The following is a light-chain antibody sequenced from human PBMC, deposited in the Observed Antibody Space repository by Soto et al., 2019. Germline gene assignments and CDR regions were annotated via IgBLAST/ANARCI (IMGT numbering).Light chain of an antibody. CDR2: DAS. J-gene: IGKJ1*01. CDR3: QQYNNYST. CDR1: QSISDW. Sequence: DIPMTQSPSTLSASVGDRVTITCRASQSISDWLAWFQLKPGKAPKLLIYDASSLESVVPSRFSGSGSGTEFTLTISSLQPDYFATYYCQQYNNYSTFGQGTKVEIK. V-gene: IGKV1-5*01.